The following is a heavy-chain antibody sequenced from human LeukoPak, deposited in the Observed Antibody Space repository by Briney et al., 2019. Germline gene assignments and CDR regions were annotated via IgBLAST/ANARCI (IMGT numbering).Heavy chain of an antibody. J-gene: IGHJ6*02. D-gene: IGHD3-10*01. CDR2: IRCDGSGE. CDR3: ARVVAERNAKKGAIRGHGMDV. Sequence: QPGRSLRLSCAASGFIFRGYGMHWVRQAPGKGLEWVAFIRCDGSGENYADSVKGRITISRDDSKNTLYLQMNTLRAEDTAVYYCARVVAERNAKKGAIRGHGMDVWGQGTTVTVSS. V-gene: IGHV3-33*01. CDR1: GFIFRGYG.